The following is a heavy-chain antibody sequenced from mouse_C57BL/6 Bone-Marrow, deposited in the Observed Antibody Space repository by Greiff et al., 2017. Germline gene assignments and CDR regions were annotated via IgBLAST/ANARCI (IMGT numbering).Heavy chain of an antibody. J-gene: IGHJ1*03. V-gene: IGHV1-20*01. CDR3: ARTVLRSYWYFDV. Sequence: EVQLQESGPELVKPGDSVKISCKASGYSFTGYFMNWVMQSHGKSLEWIGRINPYNGDTFYNQKFKGKATLTVDKSSSTAHMELRSLTSEDSAVYYCARTVLRSYWYFDVWGTGTTVTVSS. CDR1: GYSFTGYF. CDR2: INPYNGDT. D-gene: IGHD1-1*01.